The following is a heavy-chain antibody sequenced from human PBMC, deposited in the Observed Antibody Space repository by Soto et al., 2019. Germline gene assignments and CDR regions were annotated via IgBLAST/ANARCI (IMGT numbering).Heavy chain of an antibody. CDR2: ISGSGGST. J-gene: IGHJ5*02. CDR1: GFTFSSYA. CDR3: AKVVDSSSIWDWFDP. V-gene: IGHV3-23*01. Sequence: GGSLRLSCAASGFTFSSYAMSWVRQAPGKGLEWVSAISGSGGSTYYADSVKGRFTISRDNSKNTLYLQMNSQRAEDTAVYYCAKVVDSSSIWDWFDPWGQGTLVTVSS. D-gene: IGHD6-6*01.